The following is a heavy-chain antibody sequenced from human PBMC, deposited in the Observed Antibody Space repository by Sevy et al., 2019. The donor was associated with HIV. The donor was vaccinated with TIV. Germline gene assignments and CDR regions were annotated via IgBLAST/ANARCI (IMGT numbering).Heavy chain of an antibody. CDR2: IRRKAFGGTT. Sequence: GGSLRLSCIASGFIYGDYAMNWVRQAPGKGLEWVGFIRRKAFGGTTQYAASVKGRFTISRDDSKSIAYLQMNSLKTEDTAVYYCTRGGSRTILSPWDYWGQGTLVTVSS. CDR1: GFIYGDYA. D-gene: IGHD3-3*01. V-gene: IGHV3-49*04. CDR3: TRGGSRTILSPWDY. J-gene: IGHJ4*02.